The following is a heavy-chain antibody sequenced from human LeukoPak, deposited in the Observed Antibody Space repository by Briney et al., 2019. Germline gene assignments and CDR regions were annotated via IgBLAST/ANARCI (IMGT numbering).Heavy chain of an antibody. CDR3: VGSAGWLFDY. CDR2: IKQDGSEK. J-gene: IGHJ4*02. CDR1: GFTFSSYW. D-gene: IGHD3-10*01. Sequence: GGSLRLSCPASGFTFSSYWMHWVRQAPGKGLERVAIIKQDGSEKFYVDSVKGRFTVSRDNIKNLLYLQMNTLRVEDTGVYYCVGSAGWLFDYWGQGTLVTVSS. V-gene: IGHV3-7*01.